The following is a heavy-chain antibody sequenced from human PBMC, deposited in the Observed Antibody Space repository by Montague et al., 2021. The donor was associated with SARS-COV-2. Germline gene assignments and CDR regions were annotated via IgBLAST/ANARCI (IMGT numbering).Heavy chain of an antibody. Sequence: SETLSLTCTVSGGSISSSSYYWSWIRQPPGKGLEWIGSIYYSGSTYYNPSLKIRVTISVDTSKNQFSLKLSSVTAADTAVYYCAKLLWFRGGFDYWGQGTLVTVSS. J-gene: IGHJ4*02. CDR2: IYYSGST. V-gene: IGHV4-39*07. CDR3: AKLLWFRGGFDY. CDR1: GGSISSSSYY. D-gene: IGHD3-10*01.